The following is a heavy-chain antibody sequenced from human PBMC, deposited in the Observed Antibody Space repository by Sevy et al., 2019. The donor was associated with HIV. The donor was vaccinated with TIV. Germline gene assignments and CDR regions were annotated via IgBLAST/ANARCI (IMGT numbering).Heavy chain of an antibody. CDR3: ARHPSVSHYYYYMDV. V-gene: IGHV1-18*01. D-gene: IGHD6-19*01. CDR1: GYTFTSYG. CDR2: ISAYNGNT. Sequence: ASVKVSCKASGYTFTSYGISWVRQAPGQGLEWMGWISAYNGNTNYAQKLQGRVTMTTDTSTSTAYMELRSLRSDDTAVYYCARHPSVSHYYYYMDVWGKGTTVTVSS. J-gene: IGHJ6*03.